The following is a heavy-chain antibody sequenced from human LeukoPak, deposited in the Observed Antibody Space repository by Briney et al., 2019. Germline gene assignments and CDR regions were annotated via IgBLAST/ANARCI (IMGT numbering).Heavy chain of an antibody. CDR3: ARWSGSYHLPYVFDI. CDR1: GFTFSTYS. J-gene: IGHJ3*02. V-gene: IGHV3-30*04. CDR2: ISYDGSNK. D-gene: IGHD1-26*01. Sequence: GMSLRLSCAASGFTFSTYSMHWVRQAPGKGLEWVAVISYDGSNKYYADSVKGRFTISRDNSKNTLFLQMSRLRTEDTAVYYRARWSGSYHLPYVFDIWGQGTMVTVSS.